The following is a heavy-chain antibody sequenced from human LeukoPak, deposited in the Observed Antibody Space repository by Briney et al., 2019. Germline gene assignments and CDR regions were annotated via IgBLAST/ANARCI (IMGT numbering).Heavy chain of an antibody. CDR3: AREALDTAMALFDY. D-gene: IGHD5-18*01. CDR2: ISAYNGNT. V-gene: IGHV1-18*01. Sequence: GASVKVSCKASGYTFTSYGISWVRQAPGQGLEWMGWISAYNGNTNYAQKLQGRVTMTTDTSTSTAYMELRSLRSDDTAVYYCAREALDTAMALFDYWGQGTLVTVSS. CDR1: GYTFTSYG. J-gene: IGHJ4*02.